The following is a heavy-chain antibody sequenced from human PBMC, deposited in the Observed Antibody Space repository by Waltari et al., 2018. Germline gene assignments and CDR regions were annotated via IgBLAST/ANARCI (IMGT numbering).Heavy chain of an antibody. V-gene: IGHV4-4*02. D-gene: IGHD2-15*01. CDR3: ARDRGRGIYLDS. CDR2: IQRSGRT. J-gene: IGHJ4*02. Sequence: QMQLQESGPGLVKPSGTLSVTCTISGDSMSSGDWWSWVRQSPEKGLEWIGQIQRSGRTHYNPSFESRVSISIDTSINQFSLKVSSTTAADTAVYYCARDRGRGIYLDSWGRGTLVT. CDR1: GDSMSSGDW.